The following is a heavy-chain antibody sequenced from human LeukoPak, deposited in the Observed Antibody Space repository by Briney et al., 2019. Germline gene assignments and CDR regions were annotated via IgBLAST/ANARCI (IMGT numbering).Heavy chain of an antibody. CDR1: GFTFSTYA. V-gene: IGHV3-23*01. D-gene: IGHD1/OR15-1a*01. CDR2: ISGSGAST. J-gene: IGHJ4*02. Sequence: GGSLRLSCAASGFTFSTYAISWVRQAPGKGLEWVSAISGSGASTSSADSVKGRFTISTDNSKNSLYLQMNSPRAEHTAVYFCAKELNNLGFDYWGQATLVTVSS. CDR3: AKELNNLGFDY.